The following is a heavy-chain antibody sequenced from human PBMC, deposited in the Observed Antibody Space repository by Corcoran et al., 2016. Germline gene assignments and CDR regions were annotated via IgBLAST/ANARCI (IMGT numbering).Heavy chain of an antibody. Sequence: QVQLQQWGAGLLKPSETLSLTCAVYGGSFSGYYWSWIRQPPGKGLEWIGEINHSGSTNYNPSLKSRVTISVDTSKNQFSLKLSSVTAADTAVYDWARGGYSYGQGYYYGMDVWGQGTTVTVSS. CDR1: GGSFSGYY. CDR2: INHSGST. D-gene: IGHD5-18*01. J-gene: IGHJ6*02. V-gene: IGHV4-34*01. CDR3: ARGGYSYGQGYYYGMDV.